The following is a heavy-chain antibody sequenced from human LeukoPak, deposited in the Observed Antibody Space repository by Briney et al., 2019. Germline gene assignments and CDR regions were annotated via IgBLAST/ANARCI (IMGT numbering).Heavy chain of an antibody. CDR2: ISSSSSYI. CDR1: GFTFSSYS. D-gene: IGHD3-3*01. Sequence: GGSLRLSCAASGFTFSSYSMNWVRQAPGKGLEWVSSISSSSSYIYYADSVKGRFTISRDNAKNSLYLQMNSLRAEDTAVYYCARVFWSGYYTGKDYWGQGTLVTVSS. V-gene: IGHV3-21*01. CDR3: ARVFWSGYYTGKDY. J-gene: IGHJ4*02.